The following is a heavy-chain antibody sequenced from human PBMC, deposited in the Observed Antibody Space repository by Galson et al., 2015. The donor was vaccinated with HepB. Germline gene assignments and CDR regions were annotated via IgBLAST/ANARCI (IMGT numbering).Heavy chain of an antibody. J-gene: IGHJ6*02. CDR2: ISSSSSYT. V-gene: IGHV3-11*06. D-gene: IGHD6-13*01. Sequence: SLRLSCAASGFTFSDYYMTWIRQAPGKGLEWVSYISSSSSYTNYADSVKGRFTISRDNAKNSLYLQMNSLRAEDTAVYYCAREGDSSRYGLDIWGQGTTVTVSS. CDR1: GFTFSDYY. CDR3: AREGDSSRYGLDI.